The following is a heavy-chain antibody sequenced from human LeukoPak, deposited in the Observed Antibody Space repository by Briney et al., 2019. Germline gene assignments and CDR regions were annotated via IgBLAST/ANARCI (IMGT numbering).Heavy chain of an antibody. D-gene: IGHD3-10*01. V-gene: IGHV4-31*03. J-gene: IGHJ5*02. Sequence: KTSQTLSLTCTVSGGSISSGGYYWSWIRQHPGKGLEWIGYIYYSGSTNYNPSLKSRVTISVDTSKNQFSLKLSSVTAADTAVYYCARVGEYYGSGTTRHNWFDPWGQGTLVTVSS. CDR3: ARVGEYYGSGTTRHNWFDP. CDR2: IYYSGST. CDR1: GGSISSGGYY.